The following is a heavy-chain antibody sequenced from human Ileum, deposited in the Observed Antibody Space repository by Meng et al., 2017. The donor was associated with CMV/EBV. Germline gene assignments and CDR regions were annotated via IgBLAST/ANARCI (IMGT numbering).Heavy chain of an antibody. CDR2: INHSGST. Sequence: SETLSLTCAVYGGSFSGYYWSWIRQPPGKGLDWIGEINHSGSTNYNPSLKSRVTISVDTSKNQFSLKLSSVTAADTAVYYCARGSSGAVDLDYWGQGTLVTVSS. D-gene: IGHD6-19*01. V-gene: IGHV4-34*01. CDR3: ARGSSGAVDLDY. J-gene: IGHJ4*02. CDR1: GGSFSGYY.